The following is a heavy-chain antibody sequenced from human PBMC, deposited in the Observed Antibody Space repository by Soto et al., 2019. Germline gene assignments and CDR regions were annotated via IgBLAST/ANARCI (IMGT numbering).Heavy chain of an antibody. J-gene: IGHJ6*02. V-gene: IGHV4-59*01. CDR3: ARSPTFGVPAAIYYYGMDV. Sequence: SETLSLTCTVSGGSISSYYWSWIRQPPGKGLEWIGYIYYSGSTNYNPSLKSRVTISVDTSKNQFSLKLSSVTAADTAVYYCARSPTFGVPAAIYYYGMDVWGQGTTVTVSS. D-gene: IGHD2-2*01. CDR2: IYYSGST. CDR1: GGSISSYY.